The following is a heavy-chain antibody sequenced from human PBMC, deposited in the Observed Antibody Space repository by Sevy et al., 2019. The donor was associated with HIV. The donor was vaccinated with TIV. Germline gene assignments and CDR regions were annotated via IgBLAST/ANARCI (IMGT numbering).Heavy chain of an antibody. V-gene: IGHV3-21*01. Sequence: GGSLRLSCAASDFPFTNAWMNWVRQAPGKGLEWVSSISSNSLYIYYADSMKGRFTISRDNAKNSLYLQVNSLRAEDTAIYYCAKDREGTGWHDAFDIWGQGTMVTVSS. J-gene: IGHJ3*02. CDR2: ISSNSLYI. D-gene: IGHD6-19*01. CDR1: DFPFTNAW. CDR3: AKDREGTGWHDAFDI.